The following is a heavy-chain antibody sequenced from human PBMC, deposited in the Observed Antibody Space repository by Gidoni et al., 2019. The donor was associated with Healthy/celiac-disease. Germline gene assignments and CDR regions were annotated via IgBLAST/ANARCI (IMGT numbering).Heavy chain of an antibody. J-gene: IGHJ4*02. CDR1: GFPFSTYS. D-gene: IGHD6-19*01. Sequence: EVQLVESGGGLVQPGGSLRLSCSASGFPFSTYSMHWVRQAPGRELEYVSAISDNGGNTYFADSVKGRFTISRDNSKNTLYLQMTSLRPEDTAVYYCVKGNQWLGVFDYWGQGTLVTVSS. CDR2: ISDNGGNT. V-gene: IGHV3-64D*06. CDR3: VKGNQWLGVFDY.